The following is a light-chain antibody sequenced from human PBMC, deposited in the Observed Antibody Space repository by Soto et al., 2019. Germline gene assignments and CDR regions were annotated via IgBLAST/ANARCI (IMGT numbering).Light chain of an antibody. Sequence: DIQMTQSPSTLSASVGDRVTITCRASQSISSWLAWYQQKPGKAPKLLIYDASSLESGVPSRFSGSGSGTEFTLTISSLQPDDFASYYCQQYNSYLYTVGQGTNLEIK. CDR1: QSISSW. CDR3: QQYNSYLYT. CDR2: DAS. J-gene: IGKJ2*01. V-gene: IGKV1-5*01.